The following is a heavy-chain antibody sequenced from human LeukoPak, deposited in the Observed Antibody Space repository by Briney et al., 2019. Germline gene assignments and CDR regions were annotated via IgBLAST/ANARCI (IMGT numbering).Heavy chain of an antibody. J-gene: IGHJ4*02. CDR2: ISYDGSNK. V-gene: IGHV3-30*04. CDR3: ATIVSDSSGWYHFDH. CDR1: GFIFSNYA. Sequence: GGSLRLSCAASGFIFSNYAMHWVRQAPGKGLEWVALISYDGSNKYYADSVKGRFTISRGNSENTLYLQMNSLRPEDTAVYYCATIVSDSSGWYHFDHWGQGALVTVSS. D-gene: IGHD6-19*01.